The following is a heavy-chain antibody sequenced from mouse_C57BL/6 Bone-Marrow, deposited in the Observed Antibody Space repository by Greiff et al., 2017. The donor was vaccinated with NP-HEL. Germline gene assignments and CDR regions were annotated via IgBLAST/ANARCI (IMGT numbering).Heavy chain of an antibody. J-gene: IGHJ2*01. Sequence: QVQLQQSGPELVKPGASVKLSCKASGYTFTSYDINWVKQRPGQGLEWIGWIYSRDGSTKYNEKFKGKATLTVDTSSSTAYMELHSLTSEDSAVYFCARSRRYYFDYWGQGTTLTVSS. V-gene: IGHV1-85*01. CDR3: ARSRRYYFDY. CDR2: IYSRDGST. CDR1: GYTFTSYD.